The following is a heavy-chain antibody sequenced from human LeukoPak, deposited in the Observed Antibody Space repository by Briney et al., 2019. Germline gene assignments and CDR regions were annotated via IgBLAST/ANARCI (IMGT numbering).Heavy chain of an antibody. CDR3: GRHSPHRYDILTGAFDI. D-gene: IGHD3-9*01. Sequence: SETLSLTCTVSGGSISSYYWSWIRQPPGKGLEWIWYIYYSGSTYYNPSLKSRVTISVDTSKNPFSLKLSSVTAADTAVYYCGRHSPHRYDILTGAFDIWGQGTMVTVSS. J-gene: IGHJ3*02. CDR2: IYYSGST. CDR1: GGSISSYY. V-gene: IGHV4-59*08.